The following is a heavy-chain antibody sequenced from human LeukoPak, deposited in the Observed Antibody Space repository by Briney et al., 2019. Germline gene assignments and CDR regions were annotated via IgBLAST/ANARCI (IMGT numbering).Heavy chain of an antibody. CDR3: ARDLPLYYDILTGRYYYYMDV. D-gene: IGHD3-9*01. J-gene: IGHJ6*03. V-gene: IGHV1-18*01. CDR1: GYTFTIYG. CDR2: ISAYNGNT. Sequence: GAAVRVSCKASGYTFTIYGISWVRQAPGQGGEWVGWISAYNGNTNYAQKLQGRVTMTTDTSTSTAYMELRSLRSDDTAVYYCARDLPLYYDILTGRYYYYMDVWGKGTTVTVSS.